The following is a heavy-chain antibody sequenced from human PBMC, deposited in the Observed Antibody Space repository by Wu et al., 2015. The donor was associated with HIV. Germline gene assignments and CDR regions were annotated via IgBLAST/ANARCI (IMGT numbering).Heavy chain of an antibody. CDR3: ARSQRGSGYAHYYYYGMDV. Sequence: QVQLVQSGAEVKKPGASVKVSCKASGYTFTSYGISWVRQAPGQGLEWMGWISAYNGNTNYAQKLQGRVTMTTDTSTSTAYMELRSLRSDDTAVYYCARSQRGSGYAHYYYYGMDVWGQGTTVTVSS. CDR1: GYTFTSYG. V-gene: IGHV1-18*01. CDR2: ISAYNGNT. J-gene: IGHJ6*02. D-gene: IGHD3-22*01.